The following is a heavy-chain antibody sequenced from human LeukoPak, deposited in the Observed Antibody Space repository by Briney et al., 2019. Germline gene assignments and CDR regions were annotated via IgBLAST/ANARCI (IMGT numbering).Heavy chain of an antibody. Sequence: GASVKVSCKASGYTFTSYGISWVRQAPGQGLEWMGWISAYNGNTNYAQKLQGRVTMTTDTSTSTAYMELRSLRSDDTAVYYCARDHSSSIRYYYYYMDVWGKGTTVTVSS. CDR1: GYTFTSYG. CDR2: ISAYNGNT. V-gene: IGHV1-18*01. D-gene: IGHD6-6*01. CDR3: ARDHSSSIRYYYYYMDV. J-gene: IGHJ6*03.